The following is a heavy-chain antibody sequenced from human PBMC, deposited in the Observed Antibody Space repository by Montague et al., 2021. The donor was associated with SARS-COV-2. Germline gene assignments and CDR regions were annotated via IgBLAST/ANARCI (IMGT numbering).Heavy chain of an antibody. V-gene: IGHV3-13*04. Sequence: SLSLSFATSGFPFSNYDWHWVRQATGQGLEWVSSIGKSDDTYYIGSVKGRFTISRENAKNSLYLQMNSVRVGDTALYYCARGASTGFDFWGRGTLVTISS. J-gene: IGHJ4*02. CDR3: ARGASTGFDF. D-gene: IGHD1-1*01. CDR2: IGKSDDT. CDR1: GFPFSNYD.